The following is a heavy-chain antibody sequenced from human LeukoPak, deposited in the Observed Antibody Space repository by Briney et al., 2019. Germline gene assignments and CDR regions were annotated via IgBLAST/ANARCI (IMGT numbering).Heavy chain of an antibody. CDR2: INWNSGSV. D-gene: IGHD3-10*01. J-gene: IGHJ4*02. CDR3: AKGRTYYFFDY. Sequence: PGGSLRLSCAASGFTFDDYAMHWVRQAPGKGLEWVSGINWNSGSVTYADSVQGRFTISRDNAKNSLYLQMNSLRTEDTALYYCAKGRTYYFFDYWGQGTLVTVSS. V-gene: IGHV3-9*01. CDR1: GFTFDDYA.